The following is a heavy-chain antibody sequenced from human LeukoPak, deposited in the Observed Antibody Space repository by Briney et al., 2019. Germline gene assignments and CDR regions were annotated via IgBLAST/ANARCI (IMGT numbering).Heavy chain of an antibody. V-gene: IGHV1-8*01. CDR3: ARVKRWGPLRSPFDP. CDR2: MNPNSGNT. Sequence: ASAKVSCKASGYTFTSYDINWVRQATGQGLEWMGWMNPNSGNTGYAQKFQGRVTMTRNTSISTAYVELSSLRSEDTAVYYCARVKRWGPLRSPFDPWGQGTLVTVSS. D-gene: IGHD3-16*01. J-gene: IGHJ5*02. CDR1: GYTFTSYD.